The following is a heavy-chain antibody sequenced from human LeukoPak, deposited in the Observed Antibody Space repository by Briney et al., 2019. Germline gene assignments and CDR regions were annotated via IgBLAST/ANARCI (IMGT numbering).Heavy chain of an antibody. CDR3: ARDRRTGGLTMVDY. Sequence: GGSLRLSCAASGFTFSTYSMNWVRQTPGKGLEWVAYISSSSGTIYYADSVNGRFTISRDNAKNSLYLQMNSLRAEDTAVYYCARDRRTGGLTMVDYWGQGTLVTVSS. V-gene: IGHV3-48*04. D-gene: IGHD3-10*01. CDR2: ISSSSGTI. CDR1: GFTFSTYS. J-gene: IGHJ4*02.